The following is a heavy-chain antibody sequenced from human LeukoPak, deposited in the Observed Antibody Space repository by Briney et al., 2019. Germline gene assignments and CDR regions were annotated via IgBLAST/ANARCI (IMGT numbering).Heavy chain of an antibody. CDR1: GGSISSYY. V-gene: IGHV4-59*12. D-gene: IGHD2-2*01. Sequence: PSETLSLTCTVSGGSISSYYWSWIRQPPGKGLEWTGYIYYSGSTNYNPSLKSRVTISVDTSKNQFSLKLNSVTAADTAVYYCARGRGRMVPPLRAFDIRGQGTMVTVSS. CDR2: IYYSGST. CDR3: ARGRGRMVPPLRAFDI. J-gene: IGHJ3*02.